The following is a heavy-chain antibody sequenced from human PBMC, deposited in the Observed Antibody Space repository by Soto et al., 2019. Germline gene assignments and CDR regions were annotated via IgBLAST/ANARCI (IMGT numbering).Heavy chain of an antibody. J-gene: IGHJ4*02. CDR3: AXAPDYGDPIDY. CDR1: GGTFSSYT. D-gene: IGHD4-17*01. Sequence: QVQLVQSGAEVKKPGSSVKVSCKASGGTFSSYTISWVRQAPGQGLEWMGRIIPILGIANYAQKFQGRVTITADKSXSXAYMELSSLRSEXXXXXXXAXAPDYGDPIDYWGQGTLVTVSS. CDR2: IIPILGIA. V-gene: IGHV1-69*02.